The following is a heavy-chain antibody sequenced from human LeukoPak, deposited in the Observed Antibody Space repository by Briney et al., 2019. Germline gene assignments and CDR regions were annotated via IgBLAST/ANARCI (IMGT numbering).Heavy chain of an antibody. D-gene: IGHD3-22*01. V-gene: IGHV1-2*02. CDR3: ARERTAMIVVVIKTYYDGMDV. Sequence: GASVKLSCKASGYTFSGYYMHWVRQAPGQGLEWMGWINPNSGGTNYAQKFQGRVTMTRDTSISTTYMELSRLRSDDTAVYYCARERTAMIVVVIKTYYDGMDVWGQGTTVPVSS. J-gene: IGHJ6*02. CDR1: GYTFSGYY. CDR2: INPNSGGT.